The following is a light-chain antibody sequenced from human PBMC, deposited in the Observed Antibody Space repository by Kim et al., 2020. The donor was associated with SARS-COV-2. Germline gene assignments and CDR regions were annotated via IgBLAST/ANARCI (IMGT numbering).Light chain of an antibody. V-gene: IGLV2-23*02. CDR3: CSYAGSSTWV. Sequence: GQSITIPCTGTSSDVGSYNLAAWYQQHPGKAPKLMIYEVSKRPSGVSNRFSGSQSVNTASLTISGLQAEDEADYYCCSYAGSSTWVFGGGTQLTVL. CDR2: EVS. J-gene: IGLJ3*02. CDR1: SSDVGSYNL.